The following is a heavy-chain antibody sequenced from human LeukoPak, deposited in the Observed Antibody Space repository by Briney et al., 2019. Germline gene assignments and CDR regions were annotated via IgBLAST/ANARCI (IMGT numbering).Heavy chain of an antibody. CDR2: INTGGGT. Sequence: PGGSLRLSCAASGFTFSTYTMSWVRQAPGKGLEWVSAINTGGGTSSADSVKGRFTISRDNSESTLYLQVSSLRAEDTAVYYCARGLDSVTWGPFDIWGQGTVVTVSS. CDR3: ARGLDSVTWGPFDI. J-gene: IGHJ3*02. V-gene: IGHV3-23*01. CDR1: GFTFSTYT. D-gene: IGHD2-2*03.